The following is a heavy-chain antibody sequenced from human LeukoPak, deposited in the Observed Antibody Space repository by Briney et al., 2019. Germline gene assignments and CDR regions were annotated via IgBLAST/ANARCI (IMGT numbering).Heavy chain of an antibody. V-gene: IGHV1-69*01. J-gene: IGHJ6*04. Sequence: SVKVSCKASGGTFSSYAISWVRQAPGQGLEWMGGIIPIFGTADYAQKFQGRVTITADESTSTAYMELSSLRSEDTAVYYCARPRGGIAAGSYYYYYGMDVWGKGTTVTVSS. D-gene: IGHD6-13*01. CDR2: IIPIFGTA. CDR3: ARPRGGIAAGSYYYYYGMDV. CDR1: GGTFSSYA.